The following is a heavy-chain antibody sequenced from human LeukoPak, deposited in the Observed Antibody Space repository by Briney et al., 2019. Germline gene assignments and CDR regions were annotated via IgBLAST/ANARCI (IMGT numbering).Heavy chain of an antibody. CDR3: ARDRHAYGSGSYFDY. Sequence: PGGSLRPSCAASGFTFSDYYMSWIRQAPGKGLEWVSYISSSSSYTNYADSVKGRFTISRDNAKNSLYLQMNSLRAEDTAVYYCARDRHAYGSGSYFDYWGQGTLVTVSS. CDR1: GFTFSDYY. J-gene: IGHJ4*02. CDR2: ISSSSSYT. D-gene: IGHD3-10*01. V-gene: IGHV3-11*06.